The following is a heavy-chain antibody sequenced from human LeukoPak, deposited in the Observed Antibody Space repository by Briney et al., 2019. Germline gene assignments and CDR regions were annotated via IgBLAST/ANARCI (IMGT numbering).Heavy chain of an antibody. J-gene: IGHJ3*02. D-gene: IGHD3-22*01. CDR2: IYYSGST. CDR1: GGSISSYY. CDR3: ARGYYYDSSGYLLPSDAFDI. Sequence: SETLSLTCTVSGGSISSYYWSWIRQPPGKGLEWIGYIYYSGSTNYNPSLKSRVTISVDTSKNQFSLKLSSVTAADTAVYYCARGYYYDSSGYLLPSDAFDIWGQGTMVTVSS. V-gene: IGHV4-59*01.